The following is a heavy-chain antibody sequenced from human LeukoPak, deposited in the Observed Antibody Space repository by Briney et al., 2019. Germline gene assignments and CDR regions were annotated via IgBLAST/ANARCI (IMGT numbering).Heavy chain of an antibody. J-gene: IGHJ2*01. D-gene: IGHD6-6*01. CDR2: IAANGGGT. CDR3: ATRGLVSNWYFDF. CDR1: GFTFYNYE. Sequence: GGSPRLSCAASGFTFYNYEMHWVRQAPGKGLEWVSGIAANGGGTHYADSVKGRFTISRDNSDNTVFLQMNYLRAEDTAIYYCATRGLVSNWYFDFWGRGTLVTVSS. V-gene: IGHV3-23*01.